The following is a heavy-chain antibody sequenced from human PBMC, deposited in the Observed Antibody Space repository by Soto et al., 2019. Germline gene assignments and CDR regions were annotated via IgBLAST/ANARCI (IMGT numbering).Heavy chain of an antibody. CDR1: GDNISSNRVA. CDR2: TYYRSKWYN. V-gene: IGHV6-1*01. J-gene: IGHJ5*02. Sequence: SETLSLTCAISGDNISSNRVAWNWIRQSPSRGLEWLGRTYYRSKWYNDYAVSVKSRITVNPDTSKNQFSLQLNSVTPEDTAVYYCARGFCANGECFNWFDPWGQGTLVTVSS. D-gene: IGHD2-8*01. CDR3: ARGFCANGECFNWFDP.